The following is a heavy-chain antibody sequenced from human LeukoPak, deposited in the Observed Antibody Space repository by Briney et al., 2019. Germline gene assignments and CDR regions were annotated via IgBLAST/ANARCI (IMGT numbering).Heavy chain of an antibody. D-gene: IGHD2-2*01. CDR3: ATPQLPDMGNDAFDI. V-gene: IGHV3-23*01. Sequence: PGGSLRLSCAASGFTFSSYAMSWVRQAPGKGVEWVSAISGSGGSTYYADSVKGGFTISRDNSKNTMYVQMNSLRAEDTAVYYCATPQLPDMGNDAFDIWGQGTMVTVSS. CDR2: ISGSGGST. CDR1: GFTFSSYA. J-gene: IGHJ3*02.